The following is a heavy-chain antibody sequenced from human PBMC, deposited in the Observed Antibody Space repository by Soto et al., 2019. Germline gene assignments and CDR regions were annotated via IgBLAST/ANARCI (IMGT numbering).Heavy chain of an antibody. Sequence: XGCLRLSCAACGFTVSSYCMHWVRQAPGKGLVWVSRMNEDGGTTDYADSVKGRFTISRDNAKNTLYLQMNSLRVEDTAVYYCASDLSGRADVWGQRTTVTVSS. CDR2: MNEDGGTT. J-gene: IGHJ6*02. CDR1: GFTVSSYC. V-gene: IGHV3-74*01. CDR3: ASDLSGRADV. D-gene: IGHD3-10*01.